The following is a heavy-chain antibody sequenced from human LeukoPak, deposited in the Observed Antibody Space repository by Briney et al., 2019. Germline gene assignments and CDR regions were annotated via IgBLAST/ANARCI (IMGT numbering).Heavy chain of an antibody. J-gene: IGHJ5*01. CDR3: AREKFDS. V-gene: IGHV3-30*14. CDR2: VSYEGTIK. CDR1: GFAFSNFA. Sequence: GGSLRLSCAASGFAFSNFAMHWVRQAPGKGLEWVAVVSYEGTIKYYSDSAKGRFTISRDNSNSLISLQMDNLTTEDTAVYYCAREKFDSWGQGTLVIVSP.